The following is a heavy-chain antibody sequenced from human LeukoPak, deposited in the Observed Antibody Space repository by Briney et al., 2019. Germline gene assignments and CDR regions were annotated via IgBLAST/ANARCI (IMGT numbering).Heavy chain of an antibody. CDR2: IYYSGST. J-gene: IGHJ5*02. CDR3: ARGYSSSWYLNWFDP. D-gene: IGHD6-13*01. Sequence: SETLSLTCTVSGGSISSYYWSWIRQPPGKGLEWIGYIYYSGSTNYNPSLKSRVTISVDTSKNQFSLKLTSVTAADTAVYYCARGYSSSWYLNWFDPWGQGTLVTVSS. V-gene: IGHV4-59*08. CDR1: GGSISSYY.